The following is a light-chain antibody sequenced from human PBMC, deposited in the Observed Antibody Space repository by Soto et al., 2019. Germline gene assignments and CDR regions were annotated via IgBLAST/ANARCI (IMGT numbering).Light chain of an antibody. CDR2: TNT. J-gene: IGLJ2*01. CDR1: SSNFGRHT. V-gene: IGLV1-44*01. Sequence: QSVLTQPPSASGTPGQSVTMSCSGSSSNFGRHTVSWYQQLPGTAPRLLIYTNTQRPSGVPDRFSGSNSGNSASLTISGLQSDDEAFYHCAAWDDTLNGVVFGGGTKLTVL. CDR3: AAWDDTLNGVV.